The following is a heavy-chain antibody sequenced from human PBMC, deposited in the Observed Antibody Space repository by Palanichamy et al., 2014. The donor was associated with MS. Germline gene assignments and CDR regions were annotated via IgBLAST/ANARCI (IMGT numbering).Heavy chain of an antibody. D-gene: IGHD2-2*01. CDR2: VYSTGSS. CDR1: GGSIRSYY. V-gene: IGHV4-4*07. J-gene: IGHJ3*01. CDR3: VTSSTKSCCDAFDV. Sequence: QVQLQESGPGLVKPSETLSLICTVSGGSIRSYYWNWVRQSAGNGLEWIGRVYSTGSSNYNPSLKSRVTMSVDTAEKEISLQLSSVTAADTAAYHCVTSSTKSCCDAFDVWGQGTMVTVSS.